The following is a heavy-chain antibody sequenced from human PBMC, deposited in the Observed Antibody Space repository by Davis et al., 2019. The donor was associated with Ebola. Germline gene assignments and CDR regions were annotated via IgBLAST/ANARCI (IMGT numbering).Heavy chain of an antibody. CDR3: ARGNYYGFDY. V-gene: IGHV3-74*01. J-gene: IGHJ4*02. CDR1: GFTFSNYW. D-gene: IGHD1-26*01. CDR2: ISSDGSST. Sequence: PGGSLRLSCAASGFTFSNYWMHWVRQGSGKGLVWVSRISSDGSSTSSADSVKGRFTISRDNAKNTLYLQMNSLRAEDTAIYYCARGNYYGFDYWGQGTLVKVSS.